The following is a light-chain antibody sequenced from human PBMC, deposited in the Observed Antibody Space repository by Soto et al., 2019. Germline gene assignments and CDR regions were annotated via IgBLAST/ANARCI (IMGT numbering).Light chain of an antibody. Sequence: DIQMTQSPSTLSASVGDRVTITCRASQSIRSWLAWYQQKPGKAPKVLIYDASSLESGVPSRFSGSGSGTEFTLTISSLQPDDFATYYCQQYNFYSTFGQGTKVDIK. CDR1: QSIRSW. CDR3: QQYNFYST. CDR2: DAS. J-gene: IGKJ1*01. V-gene: IGKV1-5*01.